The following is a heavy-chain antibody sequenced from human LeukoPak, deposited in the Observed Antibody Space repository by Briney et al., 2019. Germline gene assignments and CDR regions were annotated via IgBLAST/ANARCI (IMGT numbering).Heavy chain of an antibody. V-gene: IGHV3-30-3*01. Sequence: PGGSLRLSCAASGFTFSNYAMHWVRQAPGKGLEWVAVISYDGSNKYYADSVKGRFTISRDNPKNTLYLQMNSLRAEDTAVYYCARRRAMVRGAFDIWGQGTMVTVSS. CDR2: ISYDGSNK. J-gene: IGHJ3*02. CDR1: GFTFSNYA. CDR3: ARRRAMVRGAFDI. D-gene: IGHD5-18*01.